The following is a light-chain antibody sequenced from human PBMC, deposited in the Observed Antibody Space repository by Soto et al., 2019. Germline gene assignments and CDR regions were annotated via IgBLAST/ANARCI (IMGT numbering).Light chain of an antibody. CDR1: DILLHSDGKTY. V-gene: IGKV2D-29*01. J-gene: IGKJ5*01. CDR2: ELS. Sequence: EIGMSQTPRSLSVAPGQPASISCKSSDILLHSDGKTYLYWYLQKPGQPPHLLIYELSNRFSGVPDKFSGSGSGTDFTLKIRRVEVEDVGVYYCMPSIQVPITFGKGTRLEIK. CDR3: MPSIQVPIT.